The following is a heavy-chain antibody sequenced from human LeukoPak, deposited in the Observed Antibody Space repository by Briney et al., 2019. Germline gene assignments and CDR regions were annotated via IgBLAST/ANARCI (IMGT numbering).Heavy chain of an antibody. J-gene: IGHJ4*02. CDR1: GFTFSSYA. CDR2: IKPDGSDK. CDR3: ARGRVSLDY. Sequence: GGSLRLFCAASGFTFSSYAMSWVRQAPGKGLEWVANIKPDGSDKYYVDSVKGRFTISRDNAKNSLYLQMNSLRAEDTAIYYCARGRVSLDYWGRGNLVTVSS. V-gene: IGHV3-7*01.